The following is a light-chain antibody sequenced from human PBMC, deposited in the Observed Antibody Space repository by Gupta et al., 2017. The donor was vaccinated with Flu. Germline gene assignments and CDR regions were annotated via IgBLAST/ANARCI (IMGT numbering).Light chain of an antibody. CDR1: QSVGKY. CDR3: QQRSDWPPLT. V-gene: IGKV3-11*01. J-gene: IGKJ4*01. CDR2: ETS. Sequence: ETVLTQSPATLSLSPGERATLSCRASQSVGKYLAWYQQKPCQAPRLLISETSDRDTGITPRFSGSGSGKDLTLTISSREQEDYAVYYCQQRSDWPPLTFGGGTRVEIK.